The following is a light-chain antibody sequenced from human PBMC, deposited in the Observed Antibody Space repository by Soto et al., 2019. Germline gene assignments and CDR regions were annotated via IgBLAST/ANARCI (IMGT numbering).Light chain of an antibody. CDR2: EVS. CDR3: CSYAGSSTVV. Sequence: QSVLTQPASVSGSPGQSITISCTGTSSDVGSYNLVSWYQQHPGKAPKLMIYEVSKRPSGVSNRFSGSKSGNTASLTISGFQAEDEADYYCCSYAGSSTVVFGGGTKLTVL. J-gene: IGLJ2*01. CDR1: SSDVGSYNL. V-gene: IGLV2-23*02.